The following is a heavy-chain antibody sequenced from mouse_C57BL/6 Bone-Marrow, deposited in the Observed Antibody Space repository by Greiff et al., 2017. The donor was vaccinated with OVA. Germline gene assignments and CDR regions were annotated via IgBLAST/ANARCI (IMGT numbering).Heavy chain of an antibody. V-gene: IGHV5-6*02. J-gene: IGHJ3*01. CDR3: ARRDGPWFAY. D-gene: IGHD2-3*01. Sequence: EVKLMESGGDLVQPGGSLKLSCAASGFTFSSYGMSWVRQTPDKRLEWVATISSGGSYTYYPDSVKGRFTISRDNAKNTLYLQMSSLKSEDTAMYYCARRDGPWFAYWGQGTLVTVSA. CDR2: ISSGGSYT. CDR1: GFTFSSYG.